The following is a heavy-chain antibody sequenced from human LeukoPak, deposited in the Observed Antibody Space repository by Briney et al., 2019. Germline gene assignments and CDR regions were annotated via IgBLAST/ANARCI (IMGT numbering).Heavy chain of an antibody. Sequence: ASVKVSCKASGYTFTGYYMHWVRQAPGQGLGWMGWINPNSGGTNYAQKFQGRVTMTRDTSISTAYMELSRLRSDDTAVYYCARATGPYDYFDYWGQGTLVTVSS. D-gene: IGHD4-11*01. CDR1: GYTFTGYY. J-gene: IGHJ4*02. V-gene: IGHV1-2*02. CDR3: ARATGPYDYFDY. CDR2: INPNSGGT.